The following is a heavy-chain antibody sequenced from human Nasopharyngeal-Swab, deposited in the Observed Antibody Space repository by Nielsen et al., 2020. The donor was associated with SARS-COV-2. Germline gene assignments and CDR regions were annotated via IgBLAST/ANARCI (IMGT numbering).Heavy chain of an antibody. J-gene: IGHJ5*02. Sequence: WVRQAPGQGLEWMGGIIPIFGTANYAQKFQGRVTITADESTSTAYMELSSLRSEDTAVYYCARDKGLRFLEWLPLKGFTGWFDPWGQGTLVTVSS. V-gene: IGHV1-69*01. D-gene: IGHD3-3*01. CDR2: IIPIFGTA. CDR3: ARDKGLRFLEWLPLKGFTGWFDP.